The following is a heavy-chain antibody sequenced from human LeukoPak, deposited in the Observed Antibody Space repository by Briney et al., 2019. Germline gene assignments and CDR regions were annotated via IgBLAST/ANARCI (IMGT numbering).Heavy chain of an antibody. Sequence: GASVKVSCKASGYTFTPYYMHWVRQAPGQGLEWMGWINPNSGGTNYAQKFQGRVTMTRDTSITTAYLELTSLRSDDTAVYYCARDLSRDGYNSFDYWGQGTLVTVSS. V-gene: IGHV1-2*02. CDR2: INPNSGGT. J-gene: IGHJ4*02. D-gene: IGHD5-24*01. CDR3: ARDLSRDGYNSFDY. CDR1: GYTFTPYY.